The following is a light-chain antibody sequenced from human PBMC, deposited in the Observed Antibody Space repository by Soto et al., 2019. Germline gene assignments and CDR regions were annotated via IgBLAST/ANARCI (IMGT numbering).Light chain of an antibody. Sequence: EVVLTQSPGTLSLSPGERATLSCRASQTIPSNYLAWYQQRAGQAPRLLVSGASNRAAGIPDRFSGSGSGTDFTLTISRLEPEDFAVYFCQQYGSSPPWTFGQGTKVDI. V-gene: IGKV3-20*01. CDR3: QQYGSSPPWT. CDR1: QTIPSNY. CDR2: GAS. J-gene: IGKJ1*01.